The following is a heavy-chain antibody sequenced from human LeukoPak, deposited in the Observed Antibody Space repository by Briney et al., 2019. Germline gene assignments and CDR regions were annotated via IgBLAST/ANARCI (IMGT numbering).Heavy chain of an antibody. CDR1: GGSLSSYY. V-gene: IGHV4-59*08. CDR3: VRGVVVTATTKERRYYYYMDV. Sequence: SETLSLTCTVSGGSLSSYYWSWIRQPPGKGLEWVGYIYYSGSTNYNPSLKSRVTISVDTSKNQFSLKLSSVTAADTAVYYCVRGVVVTATTKERRYYYYMDVWGKGTTVTIAS. J-gene: IGHJ6*03. CDR2: IYYSGST. D-gene: IGHD2-21*02.